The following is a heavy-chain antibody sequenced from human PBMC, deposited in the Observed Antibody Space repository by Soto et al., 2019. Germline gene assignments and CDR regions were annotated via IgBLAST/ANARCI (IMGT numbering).Heavy chain of an antibody. D-gene: IGHD1-20*01. CDR1: GGSFSGYY. CDR2: INHSGST. J-gene: IGHJ4*02. CDR3: TGGGASVRRGRETRRYWDL. Sequence: SETLSLTCAVYGGSFSGYYWSWIRQPPGKGLEWIGEINHSGSTNYNPSLKSRVTISVDKSKNQFSMKLSSVTAADTAVNYCTGGGASVRRGRETRRYWDLWGQEPLVPVS. V-gene: IGHV4-34*01.